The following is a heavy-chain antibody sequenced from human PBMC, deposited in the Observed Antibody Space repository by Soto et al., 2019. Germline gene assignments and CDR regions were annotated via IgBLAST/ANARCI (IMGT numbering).Heavy chain of an antibody. Sequence: SVKVSCKASGGTFSSYAISWVRQAPGQGLEWMGGIIPIFGTANYAQKFQGRVTITADESTSTAYMELSSLRSEDTAVSYCARWYASGSYSLYYYYGMDVWGQGTTVTVSS. D-gene: IGHD3-10*01. V-gene: IGHV1-69*13. CDR1: GGTFSSYA. CDR2: IIPIFGTA. CDR3: ARWYASGSYSLYYYYGMDV. J-gene: IGHJ6*02.